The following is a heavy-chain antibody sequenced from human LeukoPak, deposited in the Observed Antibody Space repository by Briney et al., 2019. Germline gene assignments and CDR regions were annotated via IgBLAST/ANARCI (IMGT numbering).Heavy chain of an antibody. CDR3: AKDLGVVVTAPFDY. CDR1: GFTFSSYA. D-gene: IGHD2-21*02. Sequence: GGSLRLSCAASGFTFSSYAMSWVRQAPGQGLEWVSAISGSGGSTYYADSVKGRFTISRDNSKNTLYLQMNSLRAEDTAVYYCAKDLGVVVTAPFDYWGQGTLVTVSS. CDR2: ISGSGGST. J-gene: IGHJ4*02. V-gene: IGHV3-23*01.